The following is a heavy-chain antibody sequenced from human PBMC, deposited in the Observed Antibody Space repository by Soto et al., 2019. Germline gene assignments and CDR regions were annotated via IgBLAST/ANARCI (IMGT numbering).Heavy chain of an antibody. Sequence: SETLSLTCVVYGGSFSGYYWSWIRQSPGKGLEWIGGINHRGSTNYNPSLESRVTISVDTSKNQFSLKLPSVTAADTAMYYCARDGFCTSTTCRVGNWFDPWGQGALVTVSS. CDR2: INHRGST. J-gene: IGHJ5*02. V-gene: IGHV4-34*01. CDR1: GGSFSGYY. CDR3: ARDGFCTSTTCRVGNWFDP. D-gene: IGHD2-2*01.